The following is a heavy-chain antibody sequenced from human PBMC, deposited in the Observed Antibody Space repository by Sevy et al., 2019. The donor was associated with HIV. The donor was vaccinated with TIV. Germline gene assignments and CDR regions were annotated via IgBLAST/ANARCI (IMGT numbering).Heavy chain of an antibody. Sequence: ASVKVSCKASGGTLVTYGISWVRQAPGQGLEWMGRIIPIFGTTHYAQKFQGRVTITADQSTSTAYMELSSLTSEDTAVYYCARIRQQPSDYYFYYMDVWGEGTTVTVSS. J-gene: IGHJ6*03. CDR3: ARIRQQPSDYYFYYMDV. CDR2: IIPIFGTT. CDR1: GGTLVTYG. D-gene: IGHD6-13*01. V-gene: IGHV1-69*13.